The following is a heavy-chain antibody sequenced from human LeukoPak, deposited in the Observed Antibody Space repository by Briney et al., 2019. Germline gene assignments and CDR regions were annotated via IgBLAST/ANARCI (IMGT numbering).Heavy chain of an antibody. J-gene: IGHJ4*02. CDR3: ARGAIAAAADY. CDR2: ISSSSSYI. CDR1: GFTFSSYS. Sequence: GGSLRLSCAASGFTFSSYSMNWVRQAAGKGLEWVSSISSSSSYIYYADSVKGRFTISRDNAKNSLYLQMNSLRAEDTAVYYCARGAIAAAADYWGQGTLVTVSS. V-gene: IGHV3-21*01. D-gene: IGHD6-13*01.